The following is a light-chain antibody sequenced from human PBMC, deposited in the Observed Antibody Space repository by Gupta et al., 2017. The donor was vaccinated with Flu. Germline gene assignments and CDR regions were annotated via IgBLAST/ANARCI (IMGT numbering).Light chain of an antibody. J-gene: IGKJ3*01. V-gene: IGKV2-28*01. CDR3: RQPRQTWQT. CDR2: LGA. CDR1: QSLLASDGKNY. Sequence: DIVMSQSALYLPATPGEPASISCRSSQSLLASDGKNYLVWYLQKPGQYPQLLIYLGATGAAGVPERWIGRGGGADVSLKISKGEAEDVGVDYCRQPRQTWQTFGAGTKVEI.